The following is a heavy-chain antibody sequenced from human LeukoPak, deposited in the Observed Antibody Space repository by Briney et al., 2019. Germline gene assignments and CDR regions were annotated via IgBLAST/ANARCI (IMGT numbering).Heavy chain of an antibody. V-gene: IGHV4-39*07. CDR1: GGAISSSSYY. D-gene: IGHD3-10*01. J-gene: IGHJ4*02. CDR3: ARGEAYGSGTVYFDY. Sequence: SETLSLTCTVSGGAISSSSYYWGWIRQPPGKGLEWIGEIYHSGSTNYNPSLKSRVTMSVDKSKNQFSLKLTSVTAADTAVYYCARGEAYGSGTVYFDYWGQGTLVSVSS. CDR2: IYHSGST.